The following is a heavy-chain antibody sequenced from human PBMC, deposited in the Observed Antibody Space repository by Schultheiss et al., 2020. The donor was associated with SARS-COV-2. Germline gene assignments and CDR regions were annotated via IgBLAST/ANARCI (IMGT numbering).Heavy chain of an antibody. CDR3: ASDSSGYYFYFDY. D-gene: IGHD3-22*01. J-gene: IGHJ4*02. Sequence: ASVKVSCKASGYTFTSYDINWVRQATGQGLEWMGWMNPNSGGTNYAQKFQGRVTMTRDTSISTAYMELSSLRSEDAAVYYCASDSSGYYFYFDYWGQGTLVTVSS. V-gene: IGHV1-2*02. CDR1: GYTFTSYD. CDR2: MNPNSGGT.